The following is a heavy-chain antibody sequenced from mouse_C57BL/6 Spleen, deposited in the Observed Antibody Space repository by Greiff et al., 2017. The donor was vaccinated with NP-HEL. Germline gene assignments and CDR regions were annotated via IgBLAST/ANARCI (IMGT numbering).Heavy chain of an antibody. V-gene: IGHV1-80*01. CDR1: GYAFSSYW. Sequence: ESGAELVKPGASVKISCKASGYAFSSYWMNWVKQRPGKGLEWIGQIYPGDGDTNYNGKFKGKATLTADKSSSTAYMQLSSLTSEDSAVYFCARHYYGSSLDYWGQGTTLTVSS. D-gene: IGHD1-1*01. CDR2: IYPGDGDT. CDR3: ARHYYGSSLDY. J-gene: IGHJ2*01.